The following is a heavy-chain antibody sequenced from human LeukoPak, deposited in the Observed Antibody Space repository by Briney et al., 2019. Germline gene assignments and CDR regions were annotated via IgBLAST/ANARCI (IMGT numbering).Heavy chain of an antibody. V-gene: IGHV3-33*01. J-gene: IGHJ4*02. D-gene: IGHD3-9*01. CDR2: IWYDGSNK. CDR3: ARDGHLLRYFDWLLPYFDY. Sequence: PGRSLRLSCAASGFTFSSYGMHWVRQAPGEGLEWVAVIWYDGSNKYYADSVKGRFTISRDNSKNTLYLQMNSLRAEDTAVYYCARDGHLLRYFDWLLPYFDYWGQGTLVTVSS. CDR1: GFTFSSYG.